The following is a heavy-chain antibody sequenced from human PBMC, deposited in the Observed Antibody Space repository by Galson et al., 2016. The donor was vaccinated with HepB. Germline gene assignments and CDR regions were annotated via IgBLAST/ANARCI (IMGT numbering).Heavy chain of an antibody. V-gene: IGHV7-4-1*02. J-gene: IGHJ6*02. Sequence: SVKVSCKASGYTFTTYGVNWVRQAPGQGLEWMGWINTESGDPMYAQGSTGRFVLSLDTSVSTAYLEISNLRSEDTAVYYCARAGSAGHPYRTPYGLDVWGQGTTVTVSS. CDR1: GYTFTTYG. CDR2: INTESGDP. D-gene: IGHD6-13*01. CDR3: ARAGSAGHPYRTPYGLDV.